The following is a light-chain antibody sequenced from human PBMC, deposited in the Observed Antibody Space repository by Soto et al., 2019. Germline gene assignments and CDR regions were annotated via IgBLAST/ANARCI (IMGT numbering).Light chain of an antibody. J-gene: IGKJ4*01. CDR1: QSVRSN. CDR3: QQYSSWPLT. CDR2: GAS. Sequence: EIVMTQSPATLSVSPGETATRSCRASQSVRSNYLSWYQQKPGQAPRLLIYGASTRATGFPARFSGSGSGTEFTLTISSLQSADFAVYYCQQYSSWPLTFGGGTKVEIK. V-gene: IGKV3-15*01.